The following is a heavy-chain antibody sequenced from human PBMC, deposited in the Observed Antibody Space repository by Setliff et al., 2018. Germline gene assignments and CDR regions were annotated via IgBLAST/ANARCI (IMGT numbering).Heavy chain of an antibody. V-gene: IGHV4-38-2*02. Sequence: LSLTCTVSGYSISSGHYWGWIRQPPGKGLEWIGSISHSGSTYYNPSLRSRVTISLDTSKNQFSPKLTSVTAADTAVYYCAGGRRYDYGWDFDYWGQGTLVTAPQ. J-gene: IGHJ4*02. CDR2: ISHSGST. CDR3: AGGRRYDYGWDFDY. CDR1: GYSISSGHY. D-gene: IGHD4-17*01.